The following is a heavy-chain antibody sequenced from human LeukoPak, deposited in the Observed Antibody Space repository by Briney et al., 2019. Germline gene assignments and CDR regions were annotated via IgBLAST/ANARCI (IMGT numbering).Heavy chain of an antibody. Sequence: ASVKVSCKASGYTFTGYYMHCVPQAPGQGLEWMGWINPNSGRTHYAQTLQGRVTMTRDTSISTAYIEVSRVRSGDTAVYYCARRQYYDFWSGYRYYFDYWGQGTLVTVSS. V-gene: IGHV1-2*02. CDR2: INPNSGRT. CDR1: GYTFTGYY. D-gene: IGHD3-3*01. CDR3: ARRQYYDFWSGYRYYFDY. J-gene: IGHJ4*02.